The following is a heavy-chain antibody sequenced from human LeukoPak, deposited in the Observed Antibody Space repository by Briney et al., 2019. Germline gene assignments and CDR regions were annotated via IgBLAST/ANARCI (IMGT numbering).Heavy chain of an antibody. CDR2: ISAYNGNT. Sequence: ASVKVSCKASGYTFTSYGISWVRQAPGQGLEWMGWISAYNGNTNYAQKLQGRVTMTTDTSTSTAYMELRSLRSDDTAVYYCAGPRYYYGSGSVPFDYWGQGTLVTVSS. D-gene: IGHD3-10*01. J-gene: IGHJ4*02. CDR3: AGPRYYYGSGSVPFDY. CDR1: GYTFTSYG. V-gene: IGHV1-18*01.